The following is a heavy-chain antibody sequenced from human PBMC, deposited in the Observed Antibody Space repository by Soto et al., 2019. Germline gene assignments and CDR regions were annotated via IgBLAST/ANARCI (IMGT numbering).Heavy chain of an antibody. Sequence: GESLKISCQGSGYSFSTSWIGWVRQMPGKGLEWMGIIYPCDSDTRYSPSFQGQVTISADKSISTAFLQWSSLKASDTATYYCARTTIAGIRGYFDYWGQGTLVTAPQ. CDR3: ARTTIAGIRGYFDY. V-gene: IGHV5-51*01. CDR1: GYSFSTSW. CDR2: IYPCDSDT. D-gene: IGHD2-21*01. J-gene: IGHJ4*02.